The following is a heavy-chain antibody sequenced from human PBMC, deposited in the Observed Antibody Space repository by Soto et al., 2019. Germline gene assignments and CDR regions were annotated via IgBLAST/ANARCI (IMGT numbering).Heavy chain of an antibody. V-gene: IGHV2-5*02. Sequence: QITLKESGPTLVKPTQTLILTCTFSGFSLTTYGVGVGWVRQPPGKALEWLALIYWDDDKRYSPSLKSRLTITKDTSKNHVVLTMTNMDPVDTATYYCAHRLTLNSDWNYGRFDYWGQGTLVTVSS. J-gene: IGHJ4*02. CDR1: GFSLTTYGVG. CDR2: IYWDDDK. D-gene: IGHD1-7*01. CDR3: AHRLTLNSDWNYGRFDY.